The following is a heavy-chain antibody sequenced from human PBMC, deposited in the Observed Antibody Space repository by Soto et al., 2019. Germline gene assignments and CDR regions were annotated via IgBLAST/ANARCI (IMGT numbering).Heavy chain of an antibody. Sequence: EVQLLESGGGLVQPGGSLRLSCVASGFSFGTYAMTWVRQVPGKGLEWVSTISGGIGGTFYADSVKGRFTISRDISKKMLFLHMNGLRGEDTGTYYCAKAAARYFDYWGRGTLVTVSS. CDR3: AKAAARYFDY. D-gene: IGHD6-13*01. V-gene: IGHV3-23*01. CDR2: ISGGIGGT. CDR1: GFSFGTYA. J-gene: IGHJ4*02.